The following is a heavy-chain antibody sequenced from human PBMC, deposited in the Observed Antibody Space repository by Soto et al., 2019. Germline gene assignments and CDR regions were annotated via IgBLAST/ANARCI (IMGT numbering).Heavy chain of an antibody. CDR1: GFTFSNYA. CDR3: VQGYILEWLSFEY. Sequence: PGGSLRLSCSASGFTFSNYAMHWVRQAPGKGLEYVSGISSSGSSTFYADSVRGRFAISRDNSKNTVYLQMGSPRTEDTAVYYCVQGYILEWLSFEYWGQGTLVTVSS. J-gene: IGHJ4*02. D-gene: IGHD3-3*01. V-gene: IGHV3-64D*08. CDR2: ISSSGSST.